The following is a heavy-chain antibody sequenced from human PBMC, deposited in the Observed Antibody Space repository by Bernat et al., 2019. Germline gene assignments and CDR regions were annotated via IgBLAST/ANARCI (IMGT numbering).Heavy chain of an antibody. CDR1: GFTFSSYA. V-gene: IGHV3-30-3*01. CDR3: ARGGGGGRYGPFDY. CDR2: ISSDGSNK. J-gene: IGHJ4*02. D-gene: IGHD6-19*01. Sequence: QVQLVASGGGVVQPGRSPRLSCAASGFTFSSYAMHWVRQAPGKGLESVAVISSDGSNKTYADNRKGRFTISRDNSKNTLYLQLNSLRAGDTAVCYCARGGGGGRYGPFDYWGQGTLVTVSS.